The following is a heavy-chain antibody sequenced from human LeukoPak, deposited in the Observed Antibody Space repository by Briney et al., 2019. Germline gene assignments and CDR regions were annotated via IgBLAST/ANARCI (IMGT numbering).Heavy chain of an antibody. CDR1: GYTFTTYW. D-gene: IGHD6-13*01. J-gene: IGHJ4*02. CDR3: ARHGLGSSWFGFDY. CDR2: IYPGDSDP. V-gene: IGHV5-51*01. Sequence: GESVKISCKGSGYTFTTYWIGWVRQMPGKGLEWVGIIYPGDSDPRYSPSFQGQVTISADKSISTAYLQWSSLKASDSAMYYCARHGLGSSWFGFDYWGQGTLVTVS.